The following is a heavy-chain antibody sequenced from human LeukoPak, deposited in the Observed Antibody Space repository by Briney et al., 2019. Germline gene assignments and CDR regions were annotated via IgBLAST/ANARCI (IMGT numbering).Heavy chain of an antibody. D-gene: IGHD2-2*02. CDR2: INPSGGTI. J-gene: IGHJ6*03. Sequence: ASVKVSCKASGYTFTSYYMHWVRQAPGQGLEWMGIINPSGGTITYAQKFRGRVTMTRDTSTSTVYMELSSLRSEDTAVYYCARDAYCSSTSCYRPRPGYYHYYMDVWGKGTTVTVSS. V-gene: IGHV1-46*01. CDR1: GYTFTSYY. CDR3: ARDAYCSSTSCYRPRPGYYHYYMDV.